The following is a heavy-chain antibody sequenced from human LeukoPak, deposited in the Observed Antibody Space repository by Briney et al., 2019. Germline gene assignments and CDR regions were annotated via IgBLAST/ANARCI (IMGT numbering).Heavy chain of an antibody. Sequence: SETLSHTCAVSGGSISSGGYSWSWIRQPPGTGLEWIGYIYHSGSTYYNPSLKSRVTISVDRSKNQFSLKLSSVTAADTAVYYCARSSDDDAFDIWGRGTMVTVSS. CDR3: ARSSDDDAFDI. V-gene: IGHV4-30-2*01. CDR2: IYHSGST. CDR1: GGSISSGGYS. J-gene: IGHJ3*02.